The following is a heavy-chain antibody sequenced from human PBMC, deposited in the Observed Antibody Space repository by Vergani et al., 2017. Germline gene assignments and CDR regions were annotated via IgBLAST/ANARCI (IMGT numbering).Heavy chain of an antibody. J-gene: IGHJ4*02. V-gene: IGHV3-30*18. CDR3: TKEPTGPGFGGSFFDY. CDR1: GFTFRNIG. D-gene: IGHD3-3*01. Sequence: VQLLESGGGLVQPGGSLRLSCAASGFTFRNIGIHWVRQAPGKGLEWIAVVSNHGNITYYADSVKGRFTLSRDNSKNMVYLQMSSLRADDTAVYFCTKEPTGPGFGGSFFDYWGRGTLVTVSS. CDR2: VSNHGNIT.